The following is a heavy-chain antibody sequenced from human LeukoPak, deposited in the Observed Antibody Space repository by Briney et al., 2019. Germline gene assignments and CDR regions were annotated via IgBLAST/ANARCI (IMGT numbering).Heavy chain of an antibody. CDR2: IYPSGST. V-gene: IGHV4-4*07. CDR3: ASALTTLEYFQH. Sequence: SETLSLTCTVSGGSISSYYWSWIRQPAGKGLEWIGRIYPSGSTNYNPSLKSRVTMSVDTSKNQFSLKLSSVTAADTAVYYCASALTTLEYFQHWGRGTLVTVSS. D-gene: IGHD4-17*01. J-gene: IGHJ1*01. CDR1: GGSISSYY.